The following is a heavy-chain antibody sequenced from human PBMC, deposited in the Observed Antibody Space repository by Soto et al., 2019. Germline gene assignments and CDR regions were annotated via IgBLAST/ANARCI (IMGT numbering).Heavy chain of an antibody. CDR1: GFTFNTYW. D-gene: IGHD6-6*01. J-gene: IGHJ5*02. Sequence: LRLSCEASGFTFNTYWMSWVRQAPGKGLEWVANIIQDGSDKFYVDSVKGRFTISRDNAKNSLYLQMNSLSAEDTAVYYCARVGSDGRPNCFDPWGPGTLVTVSS. CDR3: ARVGSDGRPNCFDP. V-gene: IGHV3-7*01. CDR2: IIQDGSDK.